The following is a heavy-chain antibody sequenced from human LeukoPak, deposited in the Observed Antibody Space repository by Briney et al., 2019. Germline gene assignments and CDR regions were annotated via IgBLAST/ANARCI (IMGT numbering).Heavy chain of an antibody. V-gene: IGHV4-34*01. CDR1: GGSFSGYY. CDR2: INHSGST. Sequence: SETLSLTCAVYGGSFSGYYWSWIRQPPGKGLEWIGEINHSGSTNYNPSLKSRVTISVDTSKTQFSLKLSSVTAADTAVYYCATFEYSSSADWYFDLWGRGTLVTVSS. J-gene: IGHJ2*01. CDR3: ATFEYSSSADWYFDL. D-gene: IGHD6-6*01.